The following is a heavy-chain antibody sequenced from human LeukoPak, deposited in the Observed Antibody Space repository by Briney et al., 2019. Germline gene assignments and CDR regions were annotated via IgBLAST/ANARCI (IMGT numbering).Heavy chain of an antibody. Sequence: IPSETLSLTCAVYGGSFSGYYWSWIRQPPGKGLEWIGEINHSGSTNYNPSLKSRVTISVDTSKNQFSPKLSSVTAADTAVYYCARGLTVRDIVVVPAAKANYYYYMDVWGKGTTVTVSS. J-gene: IGHJ6*03. CDR2: INHSGST. CDR1: GGSFSGYY. CDR3: ARGLTVRDIVVVPAAKANYYYYMDV. D-gene: IGHD2-2*01. V-gene: IGHV4-34*01.